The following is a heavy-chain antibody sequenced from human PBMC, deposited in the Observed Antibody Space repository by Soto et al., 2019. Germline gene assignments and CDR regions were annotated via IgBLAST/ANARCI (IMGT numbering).Heavy chain of an antibody. CDR2: FYTTGRA. D-gene: IGHD3-22*01. J-gene: IGHJ5*02. CDR1: GGSVRDGSYY. CDR3: AREPIVEGPPGYNWFDP. V-gene: IGHV4-61*01. Sequence: KTSETLSLTCTVSGGSVRDGSYYWAWLRQPPGKGLEWIGRFYTTGRASYNPSLKGRLTLSGDTSKNQFSLRLGSVTAADTAVYYCAREPIVEGPPGYNWFDPWGQGILVTVS.